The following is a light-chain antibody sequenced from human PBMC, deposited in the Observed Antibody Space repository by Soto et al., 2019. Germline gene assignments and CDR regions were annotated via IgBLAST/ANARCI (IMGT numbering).Light chain of an antibody. Sequence: DIKMTQSPSSLSTSVGDRVTITFRASQSISTYLNWYQQKPGKAPKVLIYDASSLESGVPSRFSGSGSGTEFTLTISSLQPDDFATYYCQQYNSYPWTFGQGTKVDI. J-gene: IGKJ1*01. CDR1: QSISTY. CDR3: QQYNSYPWT. V-gene: IGKV1-5*01. CDR2: DAS.